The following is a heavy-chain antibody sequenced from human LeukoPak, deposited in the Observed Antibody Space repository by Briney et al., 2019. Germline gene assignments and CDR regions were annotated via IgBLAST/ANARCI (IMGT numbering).Heavy chain of an antibody. CDR1: GFTFSSYS. Sequence: PGGSLRLSCAASGFTFSSYSMNWVRQAPGKGLEWVSSISSSSSYIYYADSVKGRFTISRDNAKNSLYLQMNSLRAEDTAVYYCARGVVRRDGYNYVDYWGQGTLVTVSS. J-gene: IGHJ4*02. CDR3: ARGVVRRDGYNYVDY. V-gene: IGHV3-21*01. CDR2: ISSSSSYI. D-gene: IGHD5-24*01.